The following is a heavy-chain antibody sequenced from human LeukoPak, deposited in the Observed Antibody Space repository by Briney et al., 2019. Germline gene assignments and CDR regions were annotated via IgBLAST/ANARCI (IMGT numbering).Heavy chain of an antibody. CDR1: GGSISSYY. CDR3: AAQDCSSTSCYSFDY. J-gene: IGHJ4*02. CDR2: IYTSGST. V-gene: IGHV4-4*07. Sequence: SETLSLTCTVSGGSISSYYWSWIRQPAGKGLEWIGRIYTSGSTNYNPSLKSRVTMSVDTSKNQFSLKLSSVTAADTAVYYCAAQDCSSTSCYSFDYWGQGTLVTVSS. D-gene: IGHD2-2*01.